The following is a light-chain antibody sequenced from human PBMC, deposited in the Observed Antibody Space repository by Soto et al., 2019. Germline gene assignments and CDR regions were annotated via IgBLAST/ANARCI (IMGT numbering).Light chain of an antibody. J-gene: IGKJ1*01. CDR2: GAS. CDR3: QQYNSYS. Sequence: PGESATLSCRASQTVSITYLTWYQQKPGQAPRLLIFGASKRATGIPDRFSGSGSGRDFTLTISGLEPEDFATYYCQQYNSYSFGQGTKVDIK. CDR1: QTVSITY. V-gene: IGKV3-20*01.